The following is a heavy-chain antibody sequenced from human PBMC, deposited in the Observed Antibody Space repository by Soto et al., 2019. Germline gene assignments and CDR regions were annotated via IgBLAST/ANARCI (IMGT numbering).Heavy chain of an antibody. V-gene: IGHV3-49*03. CDR2: IRSNTYGGTS. D-gene: IGHD4-17*01. J-gene: IGHJ4*02. Sequence: GGSLRLSCTTSGFRFGDYAMSWFRQAPGKGPEWIGVIRSNTYGGTSEYDPSVKGRFTLSRDDSANTVYLQMHSLKIEDTGVYYCARRAPVTPFDYWGQGT. CDR3: ARRAPVTPFDY. CDR1: GFRFGDYA.